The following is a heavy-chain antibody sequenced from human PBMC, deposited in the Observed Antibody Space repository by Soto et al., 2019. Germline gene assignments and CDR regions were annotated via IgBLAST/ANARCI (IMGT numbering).Heavy chain of an antibody. CDR1: GYSLSDLS. Sequence: GASVKVSCKVSGYSLSDLSIHWVRQAPGKGLEWMGGLDAEDGETIYAQKLQGRGTMTEDTSTDTAYMELSSLTSEDTAMYYCATLPRTLERTPAAIWSFDSWGQGTLVTVS. D-gene: IGHD2-2*01. J-gene: IGHJ4*02. CDR3: ATLPRTLERTPAAIWSFDS. V-gene: IGHV1-24*01. CDR2: LDAEDGET.